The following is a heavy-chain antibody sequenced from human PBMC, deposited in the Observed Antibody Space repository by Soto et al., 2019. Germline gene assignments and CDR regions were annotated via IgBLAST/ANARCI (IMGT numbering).Heavy chain of an antibody. V-gene: IGHV1-18*01. Sequence: ASVKVSCKASGYTFTSYGISWVRQAPGQGLEWMGWISAYNGNTNYAQKLQGRVTMTTDTSTSTAYMELRSSVTAADTAVYYCARAGGYSYALDYYFDYWGQGTLVTVSS. CDR3: ARAGGYSYALDYYFDY. CDR2: ISAYNGNT. J-gene: IGHJ4*02. CDR1: GYTFTSYG. D-gene: IGHD5-18*01.